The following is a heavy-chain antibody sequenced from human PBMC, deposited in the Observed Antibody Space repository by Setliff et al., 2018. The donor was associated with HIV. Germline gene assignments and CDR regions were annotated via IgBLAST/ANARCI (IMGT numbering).Heavy chain of an antibody. CDR3: GGNGYYSIDY. Sequence: SETLSLTCTVSGGSITSSSNYWGWIRQPPGKGLEWIGSIYYSGSSYYNPSLQSRVTISVDKSKSQFSLKLNSVTAADTAVYYCGGNGYYSIDYWGQGTLVTAPQ. D-gene: IGHD3-22*01. J-gene: IGHJ4*02. CDR2: IYYSGSS. V-gene: IGHV4-39*07. CDR1: GGSITSSSNY.